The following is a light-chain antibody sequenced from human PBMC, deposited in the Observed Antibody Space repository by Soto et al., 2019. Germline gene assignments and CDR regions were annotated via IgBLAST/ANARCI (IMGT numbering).Light chain of an antibody. V-gene: IGKV1-39*01. CDR3: QQSYSSPYT. CDR2: AAS. J-gene: IGKJ2*01. Sequence: DIQMTQSPSSLSASVGDRVTITCRASQNISSYLNWYQQKPGKAPELLIYAASNLKSGVSSRFSGSGSGTDFTLSISSLQPEDFASYHCQQSYSSPYTFGQGTKLEIK. CDR1: QNISSY.